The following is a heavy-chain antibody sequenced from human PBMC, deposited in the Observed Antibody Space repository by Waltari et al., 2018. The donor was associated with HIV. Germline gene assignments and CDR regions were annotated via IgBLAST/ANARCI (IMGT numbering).Heavy chain of an antibody. J-gene: IGHJ4*02. V-gene: IGHV3-21*01. CDR1: GFTFSSYS. CDR2: ISSSSSYI. CDR3: ARDAGSGSYYDY. Sequence: EVQLVESGGGLVKPGGSLRLSCAASGFTFSSYSMNWVRQAPGNWLAWVSSISSSSSYIYYADSVKGRFTISRDNAKNSLYLQMNSLRAEDTAVYYCARDAGSGSYYDYWGQGTLVTVSS. D-gene: IGHD3-10*01.